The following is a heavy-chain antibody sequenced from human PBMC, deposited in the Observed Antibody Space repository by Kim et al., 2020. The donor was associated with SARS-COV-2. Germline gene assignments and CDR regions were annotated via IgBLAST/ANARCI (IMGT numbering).Heavy chain of an antibody. D-gene: IGHD6-19*01. Sequence: SVKVSCKASGGTFSSYAISWVRQAPGQGLEWMGGIIPIFGTANYAQKFQGRVTITADESTSTAYMELSSLRSEDTAVYYCARAQSGDIAVAGLFDYWGQGTLVTVSS. CDR3: ARAQSGDIAVAGLFDY. CDR1: GGTFSSYA. CDR2: IIPIFGTA. V-gene: IGHV1-69*13. J-gene: IGHJ4*02.